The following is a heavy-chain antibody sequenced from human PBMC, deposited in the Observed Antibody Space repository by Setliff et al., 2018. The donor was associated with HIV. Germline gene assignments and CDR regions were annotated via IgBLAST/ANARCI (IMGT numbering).Heavy chain of an antibody. CDR1: GGSFSGYY. CDR2: INHSGNT. Sequence: PSETLSLTCAVYGGSFSGYYWSWIRQPPGKGLEWIGEINHSGNTNYNPSLKSRVTMSVDASKNQFSLNLTSVTAADTAVYYCARGLQGWGSAGPNWFDPWGQGTLVTVSS. CDR3: ARGLQGWGSAGPNWFDP. D-gene: IGHD7-27*01. V-gene: IGHV4-34*01. J-gene: IGHJ5*02.